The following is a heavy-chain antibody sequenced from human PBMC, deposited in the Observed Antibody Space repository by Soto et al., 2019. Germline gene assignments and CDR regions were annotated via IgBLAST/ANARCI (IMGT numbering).Heavy chain of an antibody. J-gene: IGHJ5*02. Sequence: GGSLRLSCAASGFTFSSYAMSWVRQAPGKGLEWVSAISGSGGSTYYADSVKGRFTISRDNSKNTLYLQMNSLRAEDTAVYYCAKSLTIFGVVTPFWFDPWGQGTLVTVSS. CDR3: AKSLTIFGVVTPFWFDP. CDR2: ISGSGGST. V-gene: IGHV3-23*01. D-gene: IGHD3-3*01. CDR1: GFTFSSYA.